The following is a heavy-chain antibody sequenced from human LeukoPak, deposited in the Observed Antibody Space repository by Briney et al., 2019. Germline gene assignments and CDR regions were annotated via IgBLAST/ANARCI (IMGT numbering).Heavy chain of an antibody. J-gene: IGHJ4*02. CDR1: GFTLRSYH. V-gene: IGHV3-21*01. Sequence: GGSLRLSCAASGFTLRSYHMNWVRQAPGKGLEWVSSISSSSSHMYYADSVKGRFTISRDNAKNSLYLQMNSLRAEDTAVYYCARDSSWGSGIYRFDYWGQGTLVTVSS. CDR2: ISSSSSHM. D-gene: IGHD3-10*01. CDR3: ARDSSWGSGIYRFDY.